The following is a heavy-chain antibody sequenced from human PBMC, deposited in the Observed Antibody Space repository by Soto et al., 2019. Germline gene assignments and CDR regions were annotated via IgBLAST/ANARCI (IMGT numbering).Heavy chain of an antibody. CDR1: GFRISNYF. J-gene: IGHJ6*02. V-gene: IGHV3-7*03. Sequence: EVQLVESGGGLVQPGGSLRLSCVGSGFRISNYFMSWVRQAPGKGLEWVANIKEDGSEKYYVESVKGRFTISRDNDKNSLYLQVNSLRDEDTAVYYCARPRFRGMDVWGQGTTVTVSS. CDR2: IKEDGSEK. CDR3: ARPRFRGMDV. D-gene: IGHD3-10*01.